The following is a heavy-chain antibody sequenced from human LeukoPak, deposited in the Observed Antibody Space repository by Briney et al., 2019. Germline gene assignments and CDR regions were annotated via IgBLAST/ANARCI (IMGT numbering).Heavy chain of an antibody. CDR2: INWNGGST. J-gene: IGHJ4*02. V-gene: IGHV3-20*04. Sequence: GGSLRLSCAASGSTFDDYGMSWVRQAPGKGLEWVSGINWNGGSTGYADSIKGRFTISRDNAKNSLYLQMNSLRAEDTALYYCARRVDTAMALDYWGQGTLSPSPQ. CDR1: GSTFDDYG. CDR3: ARRVDTAMALDY. D-gene: IGHD5-18*01.